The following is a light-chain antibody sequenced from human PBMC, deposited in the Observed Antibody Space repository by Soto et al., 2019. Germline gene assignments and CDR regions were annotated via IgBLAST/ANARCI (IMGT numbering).Light chain of an antibody. CDR2: GAS. CDR1: QSVSSSY. J-gene: IGKJ2*01. V-gene: IGKV3-20*01. CDR3: QQYGSSPT. Sequence: EIVLTQSPGTLSLSPGERATLSCRASQSVSSSYLAWYQQKPGQAPRLLIYGASSRATGIPDRFSGSGSVTGFTLTISRLEPGDFAVYYCQQYGSSPTFGQGTKLEI.